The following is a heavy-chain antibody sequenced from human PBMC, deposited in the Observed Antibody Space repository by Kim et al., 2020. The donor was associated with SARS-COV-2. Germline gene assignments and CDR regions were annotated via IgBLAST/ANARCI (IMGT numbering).Heavy chain of an antibody. Sequence: GESLKISCKGSGYSFTDYYIGWVRQMPGKGLEWMGVIYPGDSNTKYSPSFQGQVTISTDKSISTAYLHWSSLKASDTATYYCGGHYYDFWNGPSYYYYGMDVGGQGPTVTASS. CDR1: GYSFTDYY. J-gene: IGHJ6*02. V-gene: IGHV5-51*01. D-gene: IGHD3-3*01. CDR3: GGHYYDFWNGPSYYYYGMDV. CDR2: IYPGDSNT.